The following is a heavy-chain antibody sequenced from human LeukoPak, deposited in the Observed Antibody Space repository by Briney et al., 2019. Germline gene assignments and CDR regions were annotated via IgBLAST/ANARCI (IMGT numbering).Heavy chain of an antibody. Sequence: ASVKLSLTASGYTFTFCDNYWVRHPTAPGSEWVWWMNPNSGNTGYAQKSQSSRTTTRNTSISNPYMALRSLRSADAPVYYCVRELPYRGVFDSWGQGRMVTVP. V-gene: IGHV1-8*02. J-gene: IGHJ3*02. CDR3: VRELPYRGVFDS. CDR2: MNPNSGNT. D-gene: IGHD1-7*01. CDR1: GYTFTFCD.